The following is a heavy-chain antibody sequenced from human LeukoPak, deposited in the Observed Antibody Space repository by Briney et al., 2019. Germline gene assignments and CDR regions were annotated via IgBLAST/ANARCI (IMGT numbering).Heavy chain of an antibody. J-gene: IGHJ4*02. CDR1: GFTFSSYA. CDR3: AKGWGGYYPGYYFDY. CDR2: ISGSGGST. D-gene: IGHD3-10*01. Sequence: GGSLRLSCAAYGFTFSSYAMSWVRQAPGKGLAWVSAISGSGGSTYYADSVKGRFTISRDNSKNTLYLQMNNLRAEDTAVYYCAKGWGGYYPGYYFDYWGQGTLVTVSS. V-gene: IGHV3-23*01.